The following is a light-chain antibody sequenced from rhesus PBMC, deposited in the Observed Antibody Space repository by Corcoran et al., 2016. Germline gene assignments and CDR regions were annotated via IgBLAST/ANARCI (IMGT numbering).Light chain of an antibody. J-gene: IGKJ4*01. CDR3: QQESNWPLT. CDR2: DAA. Sequence: EIVMTQSPATLSLSPGERATLSCRASQSGSSNLAWYQQKPGQTPRLLIYDAANRATGIPDRFSGSGSGTDFTLTISSLEPEDVGIYYCQQESNWPLTFGGGTKVEIK. CDR1: QSGSSN. V-gene: IGKV3-35*01.